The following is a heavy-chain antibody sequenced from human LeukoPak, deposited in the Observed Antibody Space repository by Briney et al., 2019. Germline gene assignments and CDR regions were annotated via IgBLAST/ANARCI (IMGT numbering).Heavy chain of an antibody. CDR2: ISAYNGNT. Sequence: ASVRVSCKASGYTFTSYGISWVRQAPGQGLEWMGWISAYNGNTNYAQKLQGRVTITADESTSTAYMELSSLRSEDTAVYYCARLNWAPYNWFDPWGQGTLVTVSS. CDR1: GYTFTSYG. D-gene: IGHD7-27*01. J-gene: IGHJ5*02. V-gene: IGHV1-18*01. CDR3: ARLNWAPYNWFDP.